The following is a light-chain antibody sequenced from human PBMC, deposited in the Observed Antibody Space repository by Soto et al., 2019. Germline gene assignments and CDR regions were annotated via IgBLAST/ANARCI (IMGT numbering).Light chain of an antibody. CDR3: QSYDSGLGGYVI. CDR2: DVT. Sequence: QSALTQPRSVSGSPGQSVTISCTGTSSDVGDYHYVSWYQHHPGKAPKLMIYDVTKRPSGVPNRFSGSKSGNTASLTISGLQAEDEADYYCQSYDSGLGGYVIFGGGTKLTVL. J-gene: IGLJ2*01. CDR1: SSDVGDYHY. V-gene: IGLV2-11*01.